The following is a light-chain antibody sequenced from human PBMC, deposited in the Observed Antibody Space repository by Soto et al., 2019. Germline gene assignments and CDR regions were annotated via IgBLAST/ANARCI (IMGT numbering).Light chain of an antibody. CDR3: QQCDNSPPWT. J-gene: IGKJ1*01. CDR1: QSVSSNY. V-gene: IGKV3-20*01. CDR2: GAS. Sequence: EIVLTQSPGTLSLSPGVRATLSCRASQSVSSNYLAWYQQKPGQAPRLLIYGASSRATGIPDRFSGSGSGTDFTLAISRLEPEDFAVYYCQQCDNSPPWTFGQGTKVDIK.